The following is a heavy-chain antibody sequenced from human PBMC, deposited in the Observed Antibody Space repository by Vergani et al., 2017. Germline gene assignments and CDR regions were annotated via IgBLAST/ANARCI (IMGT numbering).Heavy chain of an antibody. CDR1: GFTFSSYA. CDR3: AKGVRNSGSYREY. Sequence: EVQLLESGGGLVQPGGSLRLSCAASGFTFSSYAMSWVRRAPGKGLEWVSAISGSGGSTYYADSVKGRFTISRDNSKNTLYLQMNSLRAEDTAVYYCAKGVRNSGSYREYWGQGTLVTVSS. D-gene: IGHD1-26*01. V-gene: IGHV3-23*01. CDR2: ISGSGGST. J-gene: IGHJ4*02.